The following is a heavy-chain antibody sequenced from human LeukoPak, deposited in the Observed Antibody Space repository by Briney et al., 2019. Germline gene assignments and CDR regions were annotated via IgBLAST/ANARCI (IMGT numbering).Heavy chain of an antibody. J-gene: IGHJ4*02. D-gene: IGHD7-27*01. V-gene: IGHV3-74*01. Sequence: GGSVRLSCAASGFTFSGHRMYWLRQAPGKGLAWVSRINGDGSATNYADSMEGRFTISRDNAKNTVYLQMNSLREDDTAIYYCARDINWGQVDYWGQGTLVTVSS. CDR1: GFTFSGHR. CDR3: ARDINWGQVDY. CDR2: INGDGSAT.